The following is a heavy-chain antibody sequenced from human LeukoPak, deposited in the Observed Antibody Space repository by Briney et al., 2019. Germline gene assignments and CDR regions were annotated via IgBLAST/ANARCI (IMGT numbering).Heavy chain of an antibody. J-gene: IGHJ5*02. CDR3: AKDGGSYYGNNWFDP. CDR1: GFTFSSYA. CDR2: ISGSGGST. Sequence: PGGSLRLSCAASGFTFSSYAMSWVRQAPGKGLEWVSAISGSGGSTYYADSVKGRFTISRDNSKNTLYLQMNSLRAEDTAVYYCAKDGGSYYGNNWFDPWGQGTLVTVSS. D-gene: IGHD1-26*01. V-gene: IGHV3-23*01.